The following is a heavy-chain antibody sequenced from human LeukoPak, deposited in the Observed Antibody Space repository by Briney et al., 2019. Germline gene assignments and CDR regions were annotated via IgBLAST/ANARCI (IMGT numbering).Heavy chain of an antibody. CDR2: IDRDGSRV. J-gene: IGHJ4*02. V-gene: IGHV3-74*01. CDR1: GFTFSSYW. D-gene: IGHD4-23*01. CDR3: VRGNDYGGPHY. Sequence: GGSLRLSCAVSGFTFSSYWMHWVRQAPGKGLVWVSRIDRDGSRVNYADSVKGRFTISRDNGKNTLFLQMNSLRAEDAAVYYCVRGNDYGGPHYWGQGTLVTVSS.